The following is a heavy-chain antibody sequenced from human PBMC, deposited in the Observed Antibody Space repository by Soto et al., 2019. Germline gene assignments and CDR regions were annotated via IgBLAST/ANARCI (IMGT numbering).Heavy chain of an antibody. V-gene: IGHV1-69*08. CDR3: ARDTRRAVAGYPLDY. CDR2: IIPILGIA. D-gene: IGHD6-19*01. CDR1: VGTFSSYT. Sequence: QVQLVQSGAEVKKPGSSVKVSRKASVGTFSSYTISWVRQAPGQGLEWMGRIIPILGIANYAQKFQGRVTITADQSTSTAYMELSSLRSEDTAVYYCARDTRRAVAGYPLDYWGQGTLVTVSS. J-gene: IGHJ4*02.